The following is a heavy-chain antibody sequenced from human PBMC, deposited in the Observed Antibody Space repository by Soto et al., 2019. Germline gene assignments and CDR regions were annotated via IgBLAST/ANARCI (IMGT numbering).Heavy chain of an antibody. V-gene: IGHV3-74*01. CDR1: GFTFSSYW. J-gene: IGHJ4*02. CDR3: ARGAMGNYYNDY. D-gene: IGHD3-10*01. Sequence: EVQLVESGGGLVQSGGSLRLSCEASGFTFSSYWMHWVRQAPGKGLVWVSRIKGDGISTNYADSVKGRFTISRDNAKDTVFLQMNGLSADDTAVYYCARGAMGNYYNDYWCQGILVTVSS. CDR2: IKGDGIST.